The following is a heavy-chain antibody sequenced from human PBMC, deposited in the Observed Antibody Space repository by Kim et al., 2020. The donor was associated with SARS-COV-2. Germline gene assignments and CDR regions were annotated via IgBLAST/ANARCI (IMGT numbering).Heavy chain of an antibody. V-gene: IGHV3-30-3*01. CDR2: ISYDGSKE. D-gene: IGHD2-15*01. Sequence: GGSLRLSCAASGFTFSTYAMHWVRRAPGKGLEWVAVISYDGSKEYYADSIKGRFTISRDNSRNTLYLQMNSLRAEDTAVSYCARPDIVVMVAATFDYWGQGTLVTVSS. CDR1: GFTFSTYA. J-gene: IGHJ4*02. CDR3: ARPDIVVMVAATFDY.